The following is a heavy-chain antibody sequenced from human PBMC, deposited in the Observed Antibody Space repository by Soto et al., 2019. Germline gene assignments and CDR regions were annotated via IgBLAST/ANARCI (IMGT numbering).Heavy chain of an antibody. J-gene: IGHJ6*02. V-gene: IGHV3-48*02. CDR2: ISSSSSPI. Sequence: PGGSLRLYCADSRFTCSSYDMNWVRQAPGKGLEWVSYISSSSSPIYYADSVKGRFTISRDNAKNSLYLQMNSLRDEDTAVYYCARYGGYCTSTNCYNYGMDVWGQGTTVTVS. CDR1: RFTCSSYD. D-gene: IGHD2-2*02. CDR3: ARYGGYCTSTNCYNYGMDV.